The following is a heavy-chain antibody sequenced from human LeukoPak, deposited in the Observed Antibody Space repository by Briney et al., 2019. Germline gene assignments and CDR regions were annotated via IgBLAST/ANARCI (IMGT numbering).Heavy chain of an antibody. CDR1: GFTFSSYS. CDR3: AKDQYYDSSGNFDY. D-gene: IGHD3-22*01. Sequence: PGGSLRLSCAASGFTFSSYSMNWVRQAPGKGLEWVSSISSSSSYIYYADSVKGRFTTSRDNAKNSLYLQMNSLRAEDTAVYYCAKDQYYDSSGNFDYWGQGTLVTVSS. J-gene: IGHJ4*02. CDR2: ISSSSSYI. V-gene: IGHV3-21*04.